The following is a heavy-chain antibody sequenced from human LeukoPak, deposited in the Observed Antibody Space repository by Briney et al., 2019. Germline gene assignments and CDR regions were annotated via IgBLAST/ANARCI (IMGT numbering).Heavy chain of an antibody. CDR1: GYTVTSYV. CDR2: MSAYNGNT. CDR3: ARDDKSGSWSWFAP. J-gene: IGHJ5*02. D-gene: IGHD1-26*01. Sequence: GASVKVSCKASGYTVTSYVISWVRQAPGQGREWLGGMSAYNGNTNYAEKLQRRVTMTTDTSTSTAYMELRSLRSDDPAVYYCARDDKSGSWSWFAPWGQGTLVTVSS. V-gene: IGHV1-18*01.